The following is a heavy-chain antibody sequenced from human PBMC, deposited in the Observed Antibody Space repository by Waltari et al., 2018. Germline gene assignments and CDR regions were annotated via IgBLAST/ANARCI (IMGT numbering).Heavy chain of an antibody. D-gene: IGHD3-10*01. Sequence: QVQLVQSGAEVKKPGASVKLSCTASGYTFTTYTIRWVRQAPGQGSECMGWISAHNGNTHYAQKVQGRVTMTTDTSTSTAYMELRSLRSDDTAVYYCARPSLGQYYLHGMDVWGQGTTVTVSS. CDR1: GYTFTTYT. V-gene: IGHV1-18*01. CDR2: ISAHNGNT. CDR3: ARPSLGQYYLHGMDV. J-gene: IGHJ6*02.